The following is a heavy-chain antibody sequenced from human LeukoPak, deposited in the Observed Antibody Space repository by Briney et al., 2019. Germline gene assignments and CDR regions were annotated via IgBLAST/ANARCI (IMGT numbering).Heavy chain of an antibody. CDR3: ARVKGQWLVMDWFDY. D-gene: IGHD6-19*01. V-gene: IGHV3-66*02. J-gene: IGHJ5*01. Sequence: SGGSLRLSCAASGFTVSSNYMSWVRQAPGKGLEWVSVIYSGGSTYYADSVKGRFTISRDSSKNTLYLQMNNLRAEDTAVYYCARVKGQWLVMDWFDYWGQGTLVTVSS. CDR1: GFTVSSNY. CDR2: IYSGGST.